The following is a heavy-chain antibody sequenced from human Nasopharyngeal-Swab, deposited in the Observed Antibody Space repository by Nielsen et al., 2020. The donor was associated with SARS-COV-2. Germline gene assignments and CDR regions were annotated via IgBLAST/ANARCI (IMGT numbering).Heavy chain of an antibody. CDR2: IIPIFGTA. CDR1: GGTFSSYA. Sequence: SVQVSCKASGGTFSSYAISWVRQAPGQGLEWMGGIIPIFGTANYAQKFQGRVTITADESTSTAYMELSSLRSEDTAVYYCASGGLVRNYYYYYYMDVWGKGTTVTVSS. V-gene: IGHV1-69*13. J-gene: IGHJ6*03. D-gene: IGHD6-6*01. CDR3: ASGGLVRNYYYYYYMDV.